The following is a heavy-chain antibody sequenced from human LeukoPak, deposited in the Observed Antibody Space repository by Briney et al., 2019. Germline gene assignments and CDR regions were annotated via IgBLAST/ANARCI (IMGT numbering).Heavy chain of an antibody. CDR3: ARDRYSYGYRIFDY. CDR1: GYSISSGYY. V-gene: IGHV4-38-2*02. D-gene: IGHD5-18*01. Sequence: SETLSLTCAVSGYSISSGYYWGWIRQPPGKGLEWIGSIYHSGSTYYNPSLKSRVTISVDTSKNQFSLKLSSVTAADTAVYYCARDRYSYGYRIFDYWGQGTLVTVSS. J-gene: IGHJ4*02. CDR2: IYHSGST.